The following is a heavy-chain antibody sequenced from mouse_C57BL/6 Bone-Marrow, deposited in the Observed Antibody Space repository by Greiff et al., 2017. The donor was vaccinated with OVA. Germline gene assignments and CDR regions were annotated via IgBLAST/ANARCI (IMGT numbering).Heavy chain of an antibody. CDR2: IDPSDSYT. V-gene: IGHV1-59*01. CDR1: GYTFTSYW. J-gene: IGHJ3*01. Sequence: QVQLQQPGAELVRPGTSVKLSCKASGYTFTSYWMHWVKQRPGQGLEWIGVIDPSDSYTNYNQKFKGKATLTVDTSSSTAYMQLSSLTSEDSAVYYCAREGIYYGNDVGFAYGGQGTLVTVSA. D-gene: IGHD2-2*01. CDR3: AREGIYYGNDVGFAY.